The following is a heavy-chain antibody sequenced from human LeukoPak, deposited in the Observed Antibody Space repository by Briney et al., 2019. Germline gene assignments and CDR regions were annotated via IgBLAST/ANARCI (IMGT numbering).Heavy chain of an antibody. D-gene: IGHD5-24*01. CDR1: GFTFNSHW. Sequence: GGSLRLSCAASGFTFNSHWLHWVRQAPGKGLEWVSVIYVDGTTYYADSVKGRFTISRDNSKNTLSLQMNSLRAEDTAVYYCARGDGYNFFDYWGQGTLVTVSS. CDR3: ARGDGYNFFDY. J-gene: IGHJ4*02. CDR2: IYVDGTT. V-gene: IGHV3-53*01.